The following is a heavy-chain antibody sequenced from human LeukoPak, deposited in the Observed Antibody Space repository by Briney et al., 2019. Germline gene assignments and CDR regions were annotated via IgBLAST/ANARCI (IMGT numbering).Heavy chain of an antibody. V-gene: IGHV4-39*01. J-gene: IGHJ4*02. CDR2: IYYSGNT. CDR1: GGSISSSSYY. Sequence: SETLSLTCTVSGGSISSSSYYWGWIRQPPGKGLEWIGSIYYSGNTYYNPSLKSRLTISVDTSKNQFSLKLSSVTAADTAVYYCARLIDYWGQGTLVTVSS. CDR3: ARLIDY.